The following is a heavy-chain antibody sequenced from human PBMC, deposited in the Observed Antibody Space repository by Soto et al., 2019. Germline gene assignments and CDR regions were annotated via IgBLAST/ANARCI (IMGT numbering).Heavy chain of an antibody. V-gene: IGHV1-18*04. CDR2: ISVDDGDT. D-gene: IGHD5-18*01. Sequence: QVQLVQSGAEVKKPGASVKVSCKASGYTFTSYGISWVRQAPGQGLEWMGWISVDDGDTNYAQNFQGRVTMSTDTSTSKAYMEMRSLRSDDTAVYYCARDQVAKWAPGSAMVNYYYGMDAWGQGTTVTVSS. J-gene: IGHJ6*02. CDR1: GYTFTSYG. CDR3: ARDQVAKWAPGSAMVNYYYGMDA.